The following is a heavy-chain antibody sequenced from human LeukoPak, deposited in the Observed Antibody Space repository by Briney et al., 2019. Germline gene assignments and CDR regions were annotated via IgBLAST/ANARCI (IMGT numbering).Heavy chain of an antibody. V-gene: IGHV4-38-2*02. D-gene: IGHD6-13*01. Sequence: SETLSLTCTVSGYSISSGYYWGWIRQPPGKGLGWIGSIYHSGSTYYNPSLKSRVTISVDTSKNQFSLKLSSVTAADTAVYYCARVPVAAAGLNWFDPWGQGTLVTVSS. CDR1: GYSISSGYY. J-gene: IGHJ5*02. CDR3: ARVPVAAAGLNWFDP. CDR2: IYHSGST.